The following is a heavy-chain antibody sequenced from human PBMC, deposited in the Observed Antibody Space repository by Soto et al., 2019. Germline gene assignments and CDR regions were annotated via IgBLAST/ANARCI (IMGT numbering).Heavy chain of an antibody. Sequence: QVQLVQSGAEVKKPGSSVKVSCKASGGTFSSYAISWVRQAPGQGLEWMGGILPIFGTANYAQKFQGRVTITADEPTSTCYMELSSLTSEDTAVYYCARVLTVVKSSHYWYFDLWGRGTLVTVSS. CDR1: GGTFSSYA. CDR2: ILPIFGTA. CDR3: ARVLTVVKSSHYWYFDL. J-gene: IGHJ2*01. V-gene: IGHV1-69*12. D-gene: IGHD2-15*01.